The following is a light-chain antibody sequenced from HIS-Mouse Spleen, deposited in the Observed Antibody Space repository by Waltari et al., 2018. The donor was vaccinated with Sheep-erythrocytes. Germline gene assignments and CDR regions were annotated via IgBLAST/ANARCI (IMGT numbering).Light chain of an antibody. CDR1: SSDVGGYNY. J-gene: IGLJ1*01. CDR3: CSYAGSYNHV. V-gene: IGLV2-11*01. CDR2: DVS. Sequence: QSALTQPRSVSGSPGQSVTISCTGTSSDVGGYNYVSWYPQHPGKAPKLMIYDVSKRPSGVPDRFSGSTSGNAASLTISGLQAEDEADYYCCSYAGSYNHVFATGTKVTVL.